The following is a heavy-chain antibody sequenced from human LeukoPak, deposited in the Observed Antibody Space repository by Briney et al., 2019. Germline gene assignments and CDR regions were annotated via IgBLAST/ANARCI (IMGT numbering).Heavy chain of an antibody. V-gene: IGHV5-51*01. J-gene: IGHJ4*02. CDR1: GYRFTNYC. Sequence: GESLKISCKASGYRFTNYCIDWVRQMPGKGLELMGSIYPGDSDIRYSPSFQGQVTISADKSFTTAYLQWRSLKASDTAIYYCARQGVYYSDSRAFYYWGQRTRVTVSS. D-gene: IGHD3-22*01. CDR2: IYPGDSDI. CDR3: ARQGVYYSDSRAFYY.